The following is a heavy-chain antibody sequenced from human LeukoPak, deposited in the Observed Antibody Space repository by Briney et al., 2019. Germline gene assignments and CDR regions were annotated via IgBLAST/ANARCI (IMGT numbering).Heavy chain of an antibody. CDR3: ARDLGCSSTTCHHASDI. CDR1: GYTFSDYY. D-gene: IGHD2-2*01. V-gene: IGHV1-2*02. CDR2: INPNTGGA. Sequence: ASVKVSCKASGYTFSDYYIQWVRQAPGQGLEWMGWINPNTGGANYAQKFQGRVTMTRDTSISTAYMEMSRLRSDDTAVYYCARDLGCSSTTCHHASDIWGQGTMVTVSS. J-gene: IGHJ3*02.